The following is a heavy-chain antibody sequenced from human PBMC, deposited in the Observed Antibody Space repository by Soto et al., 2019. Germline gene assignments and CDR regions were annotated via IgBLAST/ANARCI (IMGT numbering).Heavy chain of an antibody. CDR1: GGSISSGGYY. Sequence: QVQLQESGPGLVKPSQTLSLTCTVSGGSISSGGYYWSWIRQHPGKGLEWIGYIYYSGSTYYNPSLKGRFTISVDTSKNQFSRKLGSVAAGDTAVYYGARDRGIAAAGGYFANGGKEPLVTLSP. J-gene: IGHJ4*02. CDR2: IYYSGST. D-gene: IGHD6-13*01. CDR3: ARDRGIAAAGGYFAN. V-gene: IGHV4-31*03.